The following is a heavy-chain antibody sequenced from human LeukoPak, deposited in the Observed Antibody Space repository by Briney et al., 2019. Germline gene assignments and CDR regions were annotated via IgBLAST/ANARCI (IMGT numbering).Heavy chain of an antibody. Sequence: GGSLRLSCAASGFTFSSYGMHWVRQAPGKGLEWVAVIRYDGSNKYYADSVKGRFTISRDNSKNTLYLQMNSLRAEDTAVYYCAKEVVAARRYYYYGMDVWGQGTTVTVSS. D-gene: IGHD6-6*01. V-gene: IGHV3-30*02. J-gene: IGHJ6*02. CDR3: AKEVVAARRYYYYGMDV. CDR1: GFTFSSYG. CDR2: IRYDGSNK.